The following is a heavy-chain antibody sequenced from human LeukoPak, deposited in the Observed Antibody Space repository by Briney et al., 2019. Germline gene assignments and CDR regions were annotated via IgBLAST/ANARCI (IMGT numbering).Heavy chain of an antibody. Sequence: GGPLRLSCAASGFTFSSYAMNWVRQAPGKGLEWVSVISSSGGTTYYSDSVKGRFIISRDNSKNTLYLQMNSLRAEDTAVYYCAKAGIAVPATPEYCGQGTQVTVSS. CDR1: GFTFSSYA. D-gene: IGHD6-19*01. J-gene: IGHJ4*02. CDR3: AKAGIAVPATPEY. CDR2: ISSSGGTT. V-gene: IGHV3-23*01.